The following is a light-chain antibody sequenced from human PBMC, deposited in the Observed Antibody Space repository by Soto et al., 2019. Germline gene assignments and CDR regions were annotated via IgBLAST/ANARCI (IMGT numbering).Light chain of an antibody. J-gene: IGKJ2*01. CDR2: GAS. V-gene: IGKV3-20*01. CDR3: QQYGSSPRYT. CDR1: QSVSSSY. Sequence: EIVLTQSPGTLSLSPGERATLSCRASQSVSSSYLAWYQQKPGQAPRLLIYGASSRATGIPDRFSGSGSGTDFTLTISRLEPDAFAVYYCQQYGSSPRYTFGQGTKLEIK.